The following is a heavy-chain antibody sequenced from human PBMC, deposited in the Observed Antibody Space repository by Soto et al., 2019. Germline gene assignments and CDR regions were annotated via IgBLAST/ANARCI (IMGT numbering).Heavy chain of an antibody. D-gene: IGHD4-17*01. V-gene: IGHV5-10-1*01. CDR1: GYSFTSYW. J-gene: IGHJ6*02. Sequence: PGESLKISCKGSGYSFTSYWISWVRQMPGKGLEWMGRIDPSDSYTNYSPSFQGHVTISADKSISTAYLQWSSLKASDTAMYYCASPLYDYGSAVAYYGMDVWGQGNTVTVSS. CDR2: IDPSDSYT. CDR3: ASPLYDYGSAVAYYGMDV.